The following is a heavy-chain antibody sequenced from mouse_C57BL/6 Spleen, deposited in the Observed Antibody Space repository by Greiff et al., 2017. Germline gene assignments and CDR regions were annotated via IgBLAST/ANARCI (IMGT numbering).Heavy chain of an antibody. CDR1: GYAFSSSW. D-gene: IGHD1-1*01. CDR3: ARQLLEGAMDY. V-gene: IGHV1-82*01. J-gene: IGHJ4*01. CDR2: IYPGDGDT. Sequence: VQLQQSGPELVKPGASVTLSCKASGYAFSSSWMNWVKQRPGKGLEWIGRIYPGDGDTNYNGKFKGKATLTADKSSRTAYMQRSSLTSEDSAVYFCARQLLEGAMDYWGQGTSVTVSS.